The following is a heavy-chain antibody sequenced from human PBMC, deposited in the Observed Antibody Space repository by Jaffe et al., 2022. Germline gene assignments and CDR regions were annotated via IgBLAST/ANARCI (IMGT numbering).Heavy chain of an antibody. CDR2: INHSGST. CDR3: ASRPNHVATRNFDY. CDR1: GGSFSGYY. J-gene: IGHJ4*02. D-gene: IGHD5-12*01. Sequence: QVQLQQWGAGLLKPSETLSLTCAVYGGSFSGYYWSWIRQPPGKGLEWIGEINHSGSTNYNPSLKSRVTISVDTSKNQFSLKLSSVTAADTAVYYCASRPNHVATRNFDYWGQGTLVTVSS. V-gene: IGHV4-34*01.